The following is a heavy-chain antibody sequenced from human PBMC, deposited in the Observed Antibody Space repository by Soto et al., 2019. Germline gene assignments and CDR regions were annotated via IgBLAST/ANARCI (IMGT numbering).Heavy chain of an antibody. CDR1: GFTFSSYG. V-gene: IGHV3-30*18. Sequence: GGSLRLSCAASGFTFSSYGMHWVRQAPGKGLEWVAVISYDGSNKYYADSVKGRFTISRDNSKNTLYLQMNSLRAEDTAVYYCAKGLLKRAVAGRGGYFDYWGQGTLVTVSS. CDR3: AKGLLKRAVAGRGGYFDY. D-gene: IGHD6-19*01. CDR2: ISYDGSNK. J-gene: IGHJ4*02.